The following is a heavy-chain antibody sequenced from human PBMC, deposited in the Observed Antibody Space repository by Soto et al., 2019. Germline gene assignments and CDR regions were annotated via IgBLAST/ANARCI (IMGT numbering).Heavy chain of an antibody. V-gene: IGHV1-2*02. CDR1: GYSFTGYY. D-gene: IGHD3-22*01. CDR3: ARLPDRHSSGYHFSN. J-gene: IGHJ4*02. CDR2: ISPNRGGT. Sequence: QVQLVQSGAEVKKPGASVKVSCKASGYSFTGYYLHWVRQAPGQGLEWMGCISPNRGGTNYAQNFQGRVTMTRDTSNSTAYMELNSLTSDDTAVYYCARLPDRHSSGYHFSNWGQGTLVTVSS.